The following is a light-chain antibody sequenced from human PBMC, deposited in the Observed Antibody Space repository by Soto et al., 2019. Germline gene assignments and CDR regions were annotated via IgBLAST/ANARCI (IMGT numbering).Light chain of an antibody. CDR3: QQYNNWPRT. J-gene: IGKJ2*01. V-gene: IGKV3-15*01. CDR2: DAS. CDR1: QSVRNS. Sequence: ETRMTQSPATLSVSPGERVTLSCRASQSVRNSVAWYQQRPGQAPWLLIYDASFRATGISARFSGSGSGTEFTLTISSLQSEDFAVYYCQQYNNWPRTFGQGTKREI.